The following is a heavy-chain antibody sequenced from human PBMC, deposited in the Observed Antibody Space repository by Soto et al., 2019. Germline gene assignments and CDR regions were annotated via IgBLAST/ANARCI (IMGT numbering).Heavy chain of an antibody. V-gene: IGHV1-69*13. CDR1: GGTFSSYA. J-gene: IGHJ5*02. Sequence: SVKVSCKASGGTFSSYAISWVRQAPGQGLEWMGGIIPIFGTANYAQKFRGRVTITADESTSTAYMELSSLRSEDTAVYYCAISSYDFWSGYYSLDSWFDPWGQGTLVTVSS. CDR3: AISSYDFWSGYYSLDSWFDP. D-gene: IGHD3-3*01. CDR2: IIPIFGTA.